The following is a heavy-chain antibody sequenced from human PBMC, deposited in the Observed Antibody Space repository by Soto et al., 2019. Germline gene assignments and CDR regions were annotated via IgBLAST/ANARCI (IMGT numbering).Heavy chain of an antibody. Sequence: QVVLLQSGAEVKEPGSSVRVSCQVSGSTFNNFAFSWVRQAPGHGPEWMGGIVVDSNTAEYSQRLQDRVSITADTSTDTLYMGLGSLTFEDTAVYYCARAIKRWEVNYYFDFWGQGTLVTVSS. CDR2: IVVDSNTA. J-gene: IGHJ4*02. D-gene: IGHD1-26*01. CDR3: ARAIKRWEVNYYFDF. CDR1: GSTFNNFA. V-gene: IGHV1-69*06.